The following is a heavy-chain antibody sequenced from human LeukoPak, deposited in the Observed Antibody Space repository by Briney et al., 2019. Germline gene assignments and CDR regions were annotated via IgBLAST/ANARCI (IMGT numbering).Heavy chain of an antibody. CDR2: IATDGGGT. CDR3: TTRDTSGY. V-gene: IGHV3-64D*09. CDR1: GLTLSTYA. D-gene: IGHD3-10*01. J-gene: IGHJ4*02. Sequence: GGSLRLSCSGSGLTLSTYAMHWVRQAPGKGLEYVSAIATDGGGTYYADSVKGRFTISRDKSKNTLYLQMRSLRAEDTAVYYCTTRDTSGYWGQGTLVTVSS.